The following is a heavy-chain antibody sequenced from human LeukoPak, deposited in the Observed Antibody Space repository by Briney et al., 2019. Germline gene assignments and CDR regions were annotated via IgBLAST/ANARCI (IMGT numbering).Heavy chain of an antibody. CDR2: IYSSVST. J-gene: IGHJ6*03. V-gene: IGHV4-4*09. Sequence: PSETLSLTCTVSGDSIYDHYWRWMRQPPGEGLEWIGYIYSSVSTNYNPSLKSRVTISIDTSKSQFSLKLTSVTAADTGVYYCARQRCSGNTCYRVDQLYYMDVWGKGTTVTVSS. CDR3: ARQRCSGNTCYRVDQLYYMDV. CDR1: GDSIYDHY. D-gene: IGHD2-15*01.